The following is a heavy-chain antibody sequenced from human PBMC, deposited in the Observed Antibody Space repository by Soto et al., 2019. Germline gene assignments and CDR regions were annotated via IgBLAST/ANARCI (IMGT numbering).Heavy chain of an antibody. V-gene: IGHV5-51*01. Sequence: GESLKISCQGSGYSFTSYWIGWVRQMPGKGLEWVGIIYPGDSDTRYSPSFQGQVTISADKSISTAHLQWSSLKASDTAIYYCARGYCSSTSCHMAFDYWGQGTLVTVSS. CDR3: ARGYCSSTSCHMAFDY. D-gene: IGHD2-2*02. CDR1: GYSFTSYW. CDR2: IYPGDSDT. J-gene: IGHJ4*02.